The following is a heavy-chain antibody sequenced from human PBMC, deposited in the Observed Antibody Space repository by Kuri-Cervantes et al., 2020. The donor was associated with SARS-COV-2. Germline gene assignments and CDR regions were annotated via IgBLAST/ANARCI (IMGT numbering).Heavy chain of an antibody. V-gene: IGHV3-33*08. CDR3: ARDMACTSTSCHGFDY. CDR1: GFTFSSYG. D-gene: IGHD2-2*01. J-gene: IGHJ4*02. CDR2: IWYDGSNK. Sequence: GESLKISCAASGFTFSSYGMHWVRQAPGKGLEWVAVIWYDGSNKYCADSVKGRFTISRDNSKNTLYLQMNSLSAEDTAVYYCARDMACTSTSCHGFDYWGQGTLVTVSS.